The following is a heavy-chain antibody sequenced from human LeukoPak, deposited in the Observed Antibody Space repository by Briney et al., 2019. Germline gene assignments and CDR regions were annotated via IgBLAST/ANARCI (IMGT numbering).Heavy chain of an antibody. CDR1: GFTFDDYG. V-gene: IGHV3-20*04. CDR3: ARATYCGGDCYSFDY. J-gene: IGHJ4*02. Sequence: GGSLRLSCAASGFTFDDYGMSWVRQAPGKGLEWVSGINWNGGSTGYADSVKGRFTISRDNAKNSLYLQMNSLRAEDTALYYCARATYCGGDCYSFDYWGQGTLVTVSS. D-gene: IGHD2-21*02. CDR2: INWNGGST.